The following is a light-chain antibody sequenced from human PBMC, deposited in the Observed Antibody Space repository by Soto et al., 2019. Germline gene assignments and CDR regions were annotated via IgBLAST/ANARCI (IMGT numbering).Light chain of an antibody. CDR1: QSVSSY. J-gene: IGKJ3*01. V-gene: IGKV3-11*01. Sequence: EIVLTQSPATLSLSPGERATLSCRASQSVSSYLAWYQQKPGQAPGLLIYDASNRATGIPARFSGSGSGTDFTLTISSLEPEDFAVYYCQQRSNWPFPRFTFGPGTKVDIK. CDR2: DAS. CDR3: QQRSNWPFPRFT.